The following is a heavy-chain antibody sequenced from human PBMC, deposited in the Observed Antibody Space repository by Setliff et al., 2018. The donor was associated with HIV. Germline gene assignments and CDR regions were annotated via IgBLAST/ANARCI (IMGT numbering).Heavy chain of an antibody. J-gene: IGHJ3*02. CDR1: GGSISSYY. V-gene: IGHV4-59*03. Sequence: SETLSLTCTVSGGSISSYYWSVFRQPPGKGLEWIGYISPTGNTNYNPSLKSRVTISTDTSKNQFSLNVRSVTAADTAVYYCAKTVATTPYAFDIWGQGTMVTVSS. D-gene: IGHD5-12*01. CDR3: AKTVATTPYAFDI. CDR2: ISPTGNT.